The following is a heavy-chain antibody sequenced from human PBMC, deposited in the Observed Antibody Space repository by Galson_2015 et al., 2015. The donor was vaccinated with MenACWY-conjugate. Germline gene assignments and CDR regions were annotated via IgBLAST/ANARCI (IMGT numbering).Heavy chain of an antibody. CDR3: AKAEAVEYFQH. Sequence: SLRLSCAASRFTFSSYAMSWVRQAPGKGLEWVSAISGSGGSTYYADSVKGRFTISRDNSKNTLYLQMNSLRAEDTAVYYCAKAEAVEYFQHWGQGTLVTVSS. V-gene: IGHV3-23*01. CDR2: ISGSGGST. D-gene: IGHD6-19*01. J-gene: IGHJ1*01. CDR1: RFTFSSYA.